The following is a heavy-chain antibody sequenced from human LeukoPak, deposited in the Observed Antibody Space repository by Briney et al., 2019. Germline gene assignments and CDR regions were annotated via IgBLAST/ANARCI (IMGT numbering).Heavy chain of an antibody. D-gene: IGHD1-26*01. Sequence: SETLSLTCTVSGGSISSSSYYWGWLRQPPGKGLEWVGSIYYSGSTYYNPSLKSRVTISVDTSKNQFSLKLSSVTAADTAVYYCARDGTNSGSNFDYWGQGTLVTVSS. J-gene: IGHJ4*02. V-gene: IGHV4-39*07. CDR2: IYYSGST. CDR3: ARDGTNSGSNFDY. CDR1: GGSISSSSYY.